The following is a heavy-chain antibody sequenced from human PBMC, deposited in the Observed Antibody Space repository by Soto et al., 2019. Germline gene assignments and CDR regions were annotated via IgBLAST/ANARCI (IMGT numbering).Heavy chain of an antibody. D-gene: IGHD6-13*01. V-gene: IGHV5-51*01. CDR1: GYSFTSYW. J-gene: IGHJ5*02. Sequence: GESLKISCKGSGYSFTSYWIGWVRQMPGKGLEWMGIIYPGDSDTRYSPSFQGQVTISADKSISTAYLQWSSLKASDTAMYYCARSSYSSSWYPEGWFDPWGQGTLVTVSS. CDR3: ARSSYSSSWYPEGWFDP. CDR2: IYPGDSDT.